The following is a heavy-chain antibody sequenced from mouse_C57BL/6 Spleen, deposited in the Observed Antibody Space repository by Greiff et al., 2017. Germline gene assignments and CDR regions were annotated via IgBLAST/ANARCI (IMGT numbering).Heavy chain of an antibody. J-gene: IGHJ2*01. Sequence: QVHVKQPGAELVKPGASVKLSCKASGYTFTSYWMHWVKQRPGQGLEWIGMIHPNSGSTNYNEKFKSKATLTVDKSSSTAYMQLSSLTSEDSAVYYCAIYYDYDENYWGQGTTLTVSS. CDR2: IHPNSGST. V-gene: IGHV1-64*01. CDR3: AIYYDYDENY. CDR1: GYTFTSYW. D-gene: IGHD2-4*01.